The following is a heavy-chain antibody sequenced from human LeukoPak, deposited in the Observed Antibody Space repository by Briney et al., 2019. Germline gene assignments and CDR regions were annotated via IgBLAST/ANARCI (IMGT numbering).Heavy chain of an antibody. J-gene: IGHJ5*02. Sequence: GGSLRLSCAASGFTFSSYAMHWVRQAPGKGLEWVAIIPYDGSNKYYADSVKGRFTISRDNSKNTLYLQMNSLRAEDTAVYYCVTLGVVAATSSWFDPWGQGTLVTVSS. CDR2: IPYDGSNK. D-gene: IGHD2-15*01. V-gene: IGHV3-30*04. CDR1: GFTFSSYA. CDR3: VTLGVVAATSSWFDP.